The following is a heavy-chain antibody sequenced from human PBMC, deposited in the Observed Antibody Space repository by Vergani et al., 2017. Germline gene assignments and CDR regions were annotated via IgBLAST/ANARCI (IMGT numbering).Heavy chain of an antibody. CDR2: IIPILGIA. CDR1: GGTFSSYT. V-gene: IGHV1-69*08. Sequence: QVQLVQSGAEVKKPGSSVKVSCKASGGTFSSYTISWVRQAPGQGLEWMGRIIPILGIAHYAQKFQGRGTITADKSTSTDYMELSSLRSEDTAVYYCARERGIVVVVAAIDAFDIWGQGTMVTVSS. CDR3: ARERGIVVVVAAIDAFDI. D-gene: IGHD2-15*01. J-gene: IGHJ3*02.